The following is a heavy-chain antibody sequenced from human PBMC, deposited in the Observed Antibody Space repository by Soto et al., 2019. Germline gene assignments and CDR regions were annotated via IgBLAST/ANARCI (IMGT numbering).Heavy chain of an antibody. Sequence: SETLSLTCTVSGGSISSSSYYWGWIRQPPGKGLEWIGSIYYSGSTYYNPSLKSRVTISVDTSKNQFSLKLSSVTAADTAVYYCARQLGATTTFDYWGQGTLVTVSS. D-gene: IGHD5-12*01. V-gene: IGHV4-39*01. CDR1: GGSISSSSYY. CDR2: IYYSGST. J-gene: IGHJ4*02. CDR3: ARQLGATTTFDY.